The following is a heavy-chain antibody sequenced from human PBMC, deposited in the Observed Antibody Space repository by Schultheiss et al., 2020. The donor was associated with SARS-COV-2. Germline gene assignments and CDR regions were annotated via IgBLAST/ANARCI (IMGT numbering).Heavy chain of an antibody. V-gene: IGHV3-7*01. Sequence: GGSLRLSCAASGFTFSSYSMNWVRQAPGKGLEWVANMKEDGSEKYYVDSVKGRFTISRDNAKNSLFLQMNSLRAEDSAVYYCAREEYGRSSGFYYYYMDVWGKGTTVSVAS. CDR1: GFTFSSYS. CDR2: MKEDGSEK. CDR3: AREEYGRSSGFYYYYMDV. J-gene: IGHJ6*03. D-gene: IGHD6-6*01.